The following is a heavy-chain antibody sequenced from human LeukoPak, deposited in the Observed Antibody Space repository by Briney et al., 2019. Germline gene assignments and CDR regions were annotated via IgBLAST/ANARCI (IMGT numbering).Heavy chain of an antibody. J-gene: IGHJ2*01. CDR3: ARLSRFFARYFDL. Sequence: KPSETLSLTCAVYGGSFSGYYWSWIRQPPGKGLEWIGEINHSGSTNYNPSLKSRVTISVDTSKNQFSLKLSSVTAADTAVYYCARLSRFFARYFDLWGRGTLVTVSS. V-gene: IGHV4-34*01. D-gene: IGHD3-3*01. CDR2: INHSGST. CDR1: GGSFSGYY.